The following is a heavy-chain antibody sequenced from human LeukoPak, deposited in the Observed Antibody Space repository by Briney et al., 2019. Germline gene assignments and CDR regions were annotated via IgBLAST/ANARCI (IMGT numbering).Heavy chain of an antibody. CDR3: TRDKGGSYSVY. CDR1: GYTFTTYY. J-gene: IGHJ4*02. V-gene: IGHV1-46*01. Sequence: GASVKASCKASGYTFTTYYIHWVRQAPGQGLEWVGIINPNGGSTNYAQKLQGRVTMTGDTSTSTVYMELSSLRSEDTAVYYCTRDKGGSYSVYWGEGTLVTISS. D-gene: IGHD1-26*01. CDR2: INPNGGST.